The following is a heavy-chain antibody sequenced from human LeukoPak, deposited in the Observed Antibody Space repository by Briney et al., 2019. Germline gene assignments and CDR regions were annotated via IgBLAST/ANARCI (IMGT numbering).Heavy chain of an antibody. CDR3: TKEGLSSKSSWSAWFDP. CDR2: ITWDAGST. CDR1: GFTFDDYA. V-gene: IGHV3-43D*03. J-gene: IGHJ5*02. D-gene: IGHD3-10*01. Sequence: GGSLRLSCAASGFTFDDYAMHWVRQAPGKGLEWVSLITWDAGSTYYADSVKGRFTISRDNSKNTLYLQMNSLRVEDTAVYYCTKEGLSSKSSWSAWFDPWGQGTLVTASS.